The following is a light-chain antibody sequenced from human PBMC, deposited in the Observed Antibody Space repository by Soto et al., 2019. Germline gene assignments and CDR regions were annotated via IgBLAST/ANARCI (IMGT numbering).Light chain of an antibody. J-gene: IGKJ1*01. Sequence: EIVMTQSPATLSVPPGERATLSCRASQSVSSNLAWYQQKPGQAPRLLSYGASTRATGIPARFSGSGSGTEFTLTISSLQSEDFVVYYCQQYNNWPLWTFGQGSQVEIK. CDR1: QSVSSN. CDR2: GAS. CDR3: QQYNNWPLWT. V-gene: IGKV3-15*01.